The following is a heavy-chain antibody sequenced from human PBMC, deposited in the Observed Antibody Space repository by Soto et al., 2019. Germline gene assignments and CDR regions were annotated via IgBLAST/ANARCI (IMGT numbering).Heavy chain of an antibody. CDR2: ISYTGRT. CDR1: GGSISSDANF. V-gene: IGHV4-31*03. J-gene: IGHJ4*02. CDR3: ARGDYQYSIDY. Sequence: SETLSLTCTVSGGSISSDANFWSWIRQLPGRGLEWIGYISYTGRTYYTPSLNSRLTISLDTSKNQFSLELTSVTAADTAVYYCARGDYQYSIDYWGQGTLVTVSS. D-gene: IGHD2-2*01.